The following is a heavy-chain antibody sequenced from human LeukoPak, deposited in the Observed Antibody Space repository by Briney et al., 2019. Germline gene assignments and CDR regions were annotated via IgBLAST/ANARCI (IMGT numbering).Heavy chain of an antibody. CDR3: ARALPGIAAAEDP. J-gene: IGHJ5*02. Sequence: SVKVSCKASGGTFSSYAISWVRQAPGQGLEWMGGIIPIFGTANYAQKFQGRVTITADKSTCTAYMELSSLRSEDTAVYYCARALPGIAAAEDPWGQGTLVTVSS. V-gene: IGHV1-69*06. CDR1: GGTFSSYA. CDR2: IIPIFGTA. D-gene: IGHD6-13*01.